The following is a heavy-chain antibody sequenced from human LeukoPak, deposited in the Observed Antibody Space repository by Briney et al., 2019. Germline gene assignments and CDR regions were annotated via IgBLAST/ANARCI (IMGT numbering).Heavy chain of an antibody. D-gene: IGHD3-16*02. CDR1: GVSINTNDYY. CDR3: GRHAPYRNFDL. V-gene: IGHV4-39*01. CDR2: FGHGRNA. Sequence: SETLSLPCTLSGVSINTNDYYWGWIRQPPGKGLEWIGSFGHGRNAFYNPSLQSRVTISVDASTNQFSLRLTSVTAADTAMYYCGRHAPYRNFDLWGQGTLVTVSS. J-gene: IGHJ5*02.